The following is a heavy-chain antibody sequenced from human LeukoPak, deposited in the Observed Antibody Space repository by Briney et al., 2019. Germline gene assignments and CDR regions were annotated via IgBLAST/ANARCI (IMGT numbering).Heavy chain of an antibody. D-gene: IGHD1/OR15-1a*01. CDR1: GFTFDDYA. V-gene: IGHV3-9*01. CDR3: AKDSPPVTTTGTSPGQRKSMDY. J-gene: IGHJ4*02. CDR2: ISWNSGSI. Sequence: PGRSLRLSCAASGFTFDDYAMHWVRQAPGKGLEWVSGISWNSGSIGYADSVKGRFTISRDNAKNTLFLQMESLRGEDTAVYYCAKDSPPVTTTGTSPGQRKSMDYWGQGTLVTVSS.